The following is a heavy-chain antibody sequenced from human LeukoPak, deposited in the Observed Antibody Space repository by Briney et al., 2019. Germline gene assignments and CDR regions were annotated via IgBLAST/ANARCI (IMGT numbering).Heavy chain of an antibody. Sequence: GGSLRLSCAASGFTFSSYSMNWVRQAPGKGLEWVSSISSSSSYIYYADSVKGRFTISRDNAKNSLYLQMNSLRAEDTAVYYCAARLNYYGSGVDYWGQGTLVTVSS. CDR2: ISSSSSYI. CDR3: AARLNYYGSGVDY. V-gene: IGHV3-21*01. CDR1: GFTFSSYS. D-gene: IGHD3-10*01. J-gene: IGHJ4*02.